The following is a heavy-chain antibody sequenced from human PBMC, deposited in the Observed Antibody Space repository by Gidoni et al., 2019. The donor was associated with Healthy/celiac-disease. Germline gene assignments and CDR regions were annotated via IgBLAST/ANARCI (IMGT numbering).Heavy chain of an antibody. J-gene: IGHJ5*02. CDR3: ARAGYCSRTSCHEDNWFDP. CDR2: IYHSGST. V-gene: IGHV4-38-2*01. D-gene: IGHD2-2*01. CDR1: GYSISSGYY. Sequence: QVQLQESGPGLVKPSETLSLTCAVSGYSISSGYYWGWIRQPPGKGLEWIGSIYHSGSTYYNPSLKSRDTISVDTTKNQYTMKLRYVTAAETDVYYCARAGYCSRTSCHEDNWFDPWGQGTLVTVSS.